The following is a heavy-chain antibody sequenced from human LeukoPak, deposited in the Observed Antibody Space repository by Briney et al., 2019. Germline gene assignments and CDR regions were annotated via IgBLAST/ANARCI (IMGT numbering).Heavy chain of an antibody. J-gene: IGHJ4*02. D-gene: IGHD4-17*01. Sequence: GGSLRLSCAASGFKFIDYAMSWVRQAPGKGLEWVSSISSSSSYIYYADSVKGRFTISRDNAKNSLYLQMNSLRAEDTAVYYCARDGYGDSPLEYWGQGTLVTVSS. V-gene: IGHV3-21*01. CDR1: GFKFIDYA. CDR2: ISSSSSYI. CDR3: ARDGYGDSPLEY.